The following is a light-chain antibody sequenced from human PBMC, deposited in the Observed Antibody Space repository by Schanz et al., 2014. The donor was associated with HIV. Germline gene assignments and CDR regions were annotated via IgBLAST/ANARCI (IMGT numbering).Light chain of an antibody. CDR3: AAWDDLLNGPV. V-gene: IGLV2-14*03. CDR2: DVT. CDR1: SSDFDRNKY. Sequence: QSALTQPASVSGSPGQSITVSCTGASSDFDRNKYVSWYQQHPGKAPKLMIYDVTNRPSGVSDRFSGSKSGNTASLTISGLQAEDEADYYCAAWDDLLNGPVFGGGTKVTVL. J-gene: IGLJ3*02.